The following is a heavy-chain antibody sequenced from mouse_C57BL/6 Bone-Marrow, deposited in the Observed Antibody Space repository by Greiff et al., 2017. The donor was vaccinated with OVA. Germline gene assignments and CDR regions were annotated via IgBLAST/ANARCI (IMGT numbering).Heavy chain of an antibody. Sequence: VQLQQSGAELVRPGASVKLSCTASGFTFTDDYMHWVKQRPEQGLEWIGWIDPENGDTEYASKFQGKATITADTSSNTAYLQLNSLTSEDAPVDYCTTQADFAYWGQGTTLTVSA. CDR2: IDPENGDT. J-gene: IGHJ2*01. CDR1: GFTFTDDY. CDR3: TTQADFAY. D-gene: IGHD3-2*02. V-gene: IGHV14-4*01.